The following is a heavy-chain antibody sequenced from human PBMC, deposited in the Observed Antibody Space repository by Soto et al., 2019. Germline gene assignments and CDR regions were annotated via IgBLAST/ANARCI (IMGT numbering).Heavy chain of an antibody. J-gene: IGHJ4*02. V-gene: IGHV2-5*02. CDR1: GFSLSTSGVG. CDR2: NDWGDNK. D-gene: IGHD3-10*01. CDR3: AYTKPDRGGFPFDS. Sequence: QITLKESGPTLVKPTQTLTLTCSFSGFSLSTSGVGVGWIRQPPGKALEWLALNDWGDNKWYSPSLKSRLTNTKDTSKNQELLTQTNIDTVDTATYYGAYTKPDRGGFPFDSWGQGNLVTVSS.